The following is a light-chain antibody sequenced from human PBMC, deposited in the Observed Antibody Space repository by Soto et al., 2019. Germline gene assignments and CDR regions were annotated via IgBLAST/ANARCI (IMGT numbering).Light chain of an antibody. CDR3: QQRSNWPLT. CDR1: QSFSSY. Sequence: EIVLTQSPATLPLSPGERATLSCRASQSFSSYLAWYQQKPGQAPRLLIYDAPNRATGIPARFSGSGDGTDFPLTISSLVPEDFAVYYCQQRSNWPLTFGGGPKVEIK. CDR2: DAP. J-gene: IGKJ4*01. V-gene: IGKV3-11*01.